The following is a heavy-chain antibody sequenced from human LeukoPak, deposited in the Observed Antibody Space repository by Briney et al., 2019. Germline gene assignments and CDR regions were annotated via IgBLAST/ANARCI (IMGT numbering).Heavy chain of an antibody. J-gene: IGHJ6*03. V-gene: IGHV1-69*05. Sequence: SVKVSCKASGGTFGNYALSWVRQAAGPGLEWLGGIIPIYGTTNYAQKFQGRVTITTDESTSSAYMELSSTRSEDMAVYYCARGQRPTDITIFLTPYYYHMDVWGKGTTVTVS. D-gene: IGHD3-9*01. CDR3: ARGQRPTDITIFLTPYYYHMDV. CDR1: GGTFGNYA. CDR2: IIPIYGTT.